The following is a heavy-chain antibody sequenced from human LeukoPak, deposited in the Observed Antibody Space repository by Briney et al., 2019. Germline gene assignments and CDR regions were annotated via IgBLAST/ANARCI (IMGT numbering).Heavy chain of an antibody. CDR2: INHSGST. V-gene: IGHV4-34*01. Sequence: SETLSLTCAVYGGSFSGYYWSWIRQPPGKGLEWIREINHSGSTNYNPSLKSRVTISVDTSKNQFSLKLSSVTAADTAVYYCARGPVVVAATRKKYNWFDPWGQGTLVTVSS. J-gene: IGHJ5*02. CDR1: GGSFSGYY. CDR3: ARGPVVVAATRKKYNWFDP. D-gene: IGHD2-15*01.